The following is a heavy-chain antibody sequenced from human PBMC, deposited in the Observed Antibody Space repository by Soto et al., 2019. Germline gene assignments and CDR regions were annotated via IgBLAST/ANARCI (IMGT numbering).Heavy chain of an antibody. Sequence: GASVKVSCKASGDTFTGDYIHWVRQAPGRGLEWMGWINLNSGGTNYAREIQDWVTMTRDTSISAAYLELSRLKSHDTAVYYCATSPRIGARPGGMDVWGQGTTVTVSS. CDR3: ATSPRIGARPGGMDV. CDR2: INLNSGGT. CDR1: GDTFTGDY. J-gene: IGHJ6*02. D-gene: IGHD6-6*01. V-gene: IGHV1-2*04.